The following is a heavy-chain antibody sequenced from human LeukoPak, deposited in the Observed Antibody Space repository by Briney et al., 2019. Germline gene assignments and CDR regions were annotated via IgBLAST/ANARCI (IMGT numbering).Heavy chain of an antibody. CDR1: GSTFSTFA. CDR3: ARDLAGSRDK. D-gene: IGHD2-15*01. V-gene: IGHV3-30*04. CDR2: ILYDGSNK. J-gene: IGHJ4*02. Sequence: PGGSLRLSCAASGSTFSTFAMHWVRQAPGKGLEWVALILYDGSNKYYAESVKGRFSISRDNSKNTLYLQMNSLRPEDTAVYFCARDLAGSRDKWGQGTLVTVSS.